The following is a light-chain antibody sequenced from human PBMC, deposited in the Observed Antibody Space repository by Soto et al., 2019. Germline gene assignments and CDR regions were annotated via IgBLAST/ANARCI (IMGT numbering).Light chain of an antibody. J-gene: IGKJ3*01. V-gene: IGKV3-11*01. Sequence: EIVLTQSPATLPLSPGERATLSCRASQSVSSYLAWYQQKPGQAPRLLIYDASNRATGIPARFSGSGSGTDFTLTIRSLEPEDFAVNYCQQRSNWPPVFGPGTKVDIK. CDR3: QQRSNWPPV. CDR2: DAS. CDR1: QSVSSY.